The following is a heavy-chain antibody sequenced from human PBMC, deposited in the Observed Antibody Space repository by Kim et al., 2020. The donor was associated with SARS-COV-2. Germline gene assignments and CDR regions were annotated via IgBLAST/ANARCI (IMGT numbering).Heavy chain of an antibody. D-gene: IGHD5-12*01. Sequence: SVKVSCKASGGTFSSYAISWVRQAPGQGLEWMGRIIPILGITNYAQKFQGRVTITADKSTSTAYMELSSLRSEDTAVYYCARDPRGYSGYDPYFDYWGQ. CDR2: IIPILGIT. CDR1: GGTFSSYA. CDR3: ARDPRGYSGYDPYFDY. J-gene: IGHJ4*02. V-gene: IGHV1-69*04.